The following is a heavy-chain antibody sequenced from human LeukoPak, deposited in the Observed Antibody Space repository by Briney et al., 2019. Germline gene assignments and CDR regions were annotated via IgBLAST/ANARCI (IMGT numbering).Heavy chain of an antibody. D-gene: IGHD6-19*01. V-gene: IGHV3-33*01. J-gene: IGHJ4*02. Sequence: PGGSLRLSCAASGFTFSSYGMHWVRQAPGKGLEWVAVIWYDGSNKYYADSVKGRFTISRDNSKNTLYLQMNSLRAEGTAVYYCARYPGRFNSSGGFDYWGQGTLVTVSS. CDR3: ARYPGRFNSSGGFDY. CDR1: GFTFSSYG. CDR2: IWYDGSNK.